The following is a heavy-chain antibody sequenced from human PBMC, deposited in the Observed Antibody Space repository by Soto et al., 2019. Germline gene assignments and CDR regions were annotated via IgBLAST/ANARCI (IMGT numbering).Heavy chain of an antibody. V-gene: IGHV4-31*03. CDR3: ARGKKYQQYYYYYYMDV. CDR2: IYYSGST. Sequence: SETLSLTCTVSGGYIRSGGYYWSWIRQHPGKGLEWIGYIYYSGSTYYNPSLKSRVTISVDTSKNQFSLKLSSVTAADTAVYYCARGKKYQQYYYYYYMDVWGKGTTVTVSS. J-gene: IGHJ6*03. CDR1: GGYIRSGGYY. D-gene: IGHD2-2*01.